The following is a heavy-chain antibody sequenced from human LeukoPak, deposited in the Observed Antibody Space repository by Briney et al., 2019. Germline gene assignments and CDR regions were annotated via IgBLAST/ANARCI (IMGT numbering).Heavy chain of an antibody. CDR2: IYHSGST. Sequence: SETLSLTCAVYGGSFSGYYWSWIRQPPGKGLEWIGSIYHSGSTYYNPSLKSRVTISVDTSKNQFSLKLSSVTAADTAVYYCASNNYYDSSGYHFEVIDYWGQGTLVTVSS. D-gene: IGHD3-22*01. CDR3: ASNNYYDSSGYHFEVIDY. J-gene: IGHJ4*02. V-gene: IGHV4-34*01. CDR1: GGSFSGYY.